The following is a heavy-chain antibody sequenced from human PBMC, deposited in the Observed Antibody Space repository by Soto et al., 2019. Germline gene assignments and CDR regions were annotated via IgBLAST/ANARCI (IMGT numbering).Heavy chain of an antibody. Sequence: SETLSLTCTVSGGSISSGDYYWSWIRQPPGKGLEWIGYIYYSGSTYYNPSLKSRVTISVDTSKNQFSLKLSSVTAADTAVYYCARGPSIGYFDYWGQGTLVTVSS. V-gene: IGHV4-30-4*01. J-gene: IGHJ4*02. D-gene: IGHD3-10*01. CDR2: IYYSGST. CDR3: ARGPSIGYFDY. CDR1: GGSISSGDYY.